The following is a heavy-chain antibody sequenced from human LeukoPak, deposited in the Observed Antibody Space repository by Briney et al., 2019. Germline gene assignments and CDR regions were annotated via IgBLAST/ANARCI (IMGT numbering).Heavy chain of an antibody. V-gene: IGHV1-8*01. CDR3: ARYSSGWYKRNAFDI. D-gene: IGHD6-19*01. Sequence: GASVKVSCKASGYTFTSYDINWVRQATGQGLEWMGWMNPNSGNTGYAQKFQGRVTMTRNTSISTAYMELSSLRSEDTAVCYCARYSSGWYKRNAFDIWGQGTMVTVSS. CDR1: GYTFTSYD. CDR2: MNPNSGNT. J-gene: IGHJ3*02.